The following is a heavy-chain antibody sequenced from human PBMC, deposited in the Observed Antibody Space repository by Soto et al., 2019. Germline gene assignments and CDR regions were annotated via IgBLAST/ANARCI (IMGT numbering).Heavy chain of an antibody. CDR3: ARVHGYGHYVLDY. V-gene: IGHV3-33*01. D-gene: IGHD4-17*01. CDR1: GLTFSNYG. CDR2: IWYDGSNK. Sequence: LRLSYAASGLTFSNYGMNWVRQAPGKGLEWVAVIWYDGSNKYYADSVKGRFTISRDNSKTTRYLQMNSLRAEDTALYSCARVHGYGHYVLDYWGQGTLVTVSS. J-gene: IGHJ4*02.